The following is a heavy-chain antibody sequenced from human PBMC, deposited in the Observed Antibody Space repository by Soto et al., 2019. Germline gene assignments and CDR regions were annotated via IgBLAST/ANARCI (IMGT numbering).Heavy chain of an antibody. CDR2: ISYDGSNK. Sequence: GGSLRLSCAASGFTFSSYGMHWVRQAPGKGLEWVAVISYDGSNKYYADSVKGRFTISRDNSKNTLYLQMNSLRAEDTAVYYCAKDVVDLGYYYYGVDVWGQGTTVTVSS. CDR1: GFTFSSYG. J-gene: IGHJ6*02. CDR3: AKDVVDLGYYYYGVDV. D-gene: IGHD5-12*01. V-gene: IGHV3-30*18.